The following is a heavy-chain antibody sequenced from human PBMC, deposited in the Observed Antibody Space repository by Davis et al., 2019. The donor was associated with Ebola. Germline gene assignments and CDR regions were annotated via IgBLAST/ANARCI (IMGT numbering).Heavy chain of an antibody. CDR3: ARGRGLRRKFDP. Sequence: ESLKISCAASGFSFTSYSMNWVRQAPGKGLEWIGEINHSGSTNYNPSLKSRVTISVDTSKNQFSLKLSSVTAADTAVYYCARGRGLRRKFDPWGQGTLVTVSS. J-gene: IGHJ5*02. CDR1: GFSFTSYS. V-gene: IGHV4-34*01. CDR2: INHSGST. D-gene: IGHD4-17*01.